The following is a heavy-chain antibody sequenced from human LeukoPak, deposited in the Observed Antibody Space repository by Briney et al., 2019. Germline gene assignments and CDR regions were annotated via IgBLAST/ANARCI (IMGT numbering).Heavy chain of an antibody. Sequence: SETLSLTCIVSGGSISSAYWSWIRQSPGKGLEWIGYIYYRGSTNYNPSLESRVTIADDTSKNQFSLYLSSVTATGTAVYYCARDHHYWGQGTLVTVSS. CDR1: GGSISSAY. CDR2: IYYRGST. V-gene: IGHV4-59*12. CDR3: ARDHHY. J-gene: IGHJ4*02.